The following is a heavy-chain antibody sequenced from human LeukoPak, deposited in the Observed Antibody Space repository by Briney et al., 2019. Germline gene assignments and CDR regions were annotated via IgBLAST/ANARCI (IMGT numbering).Heavy chain of an antibody. CDR3: ARGRRGVVGSAIGIDY. CDR1: GYTFTGYY. CDR2: INPNSGGT. V-gene: IGHV1-2*02. D-gene: IGHD2-21*01. Sequence: ASVKVTCKASGYTFTGYYMQWVRRAPGQGLEWRGWINPNSGGTNDAQKLQRRVTITRDTSLSTAYMELSRLRSDDTAVYYCARGRRGVVGSAIGIDYWGQGTLVTVSS. J-gene: IGHJ4*02.